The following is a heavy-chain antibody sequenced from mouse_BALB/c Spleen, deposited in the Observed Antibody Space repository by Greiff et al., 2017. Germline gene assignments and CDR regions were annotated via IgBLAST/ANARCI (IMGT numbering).Heavy chain of an antibody. D-gene: IGHD4-1*01. J-gene: IGHJ2*01. V-gene: IGHV3-2*02. CDR3: AVGRDY. CDR1: GYSITSDYA. CDR2: ISYSGST. Sequence: EVKLVESGPGLVKPSQSLSLTCTVTGYSITSDYAWNWIRQFPGNKLEWMGYISYSGSTSYNPSLKSRSSITRDTSKNQFFLQLNSVTTEDTATYYCAVGRDYWGQGTTLTVSS.